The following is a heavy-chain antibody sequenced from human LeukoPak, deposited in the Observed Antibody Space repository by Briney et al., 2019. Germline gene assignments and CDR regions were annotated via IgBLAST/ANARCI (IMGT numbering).Heavy chain of an antibody. CDR1: GGSISSYY. D-gene: IGHD3-3*01. Sequence: SETLSLTCTVSGGSISSYYWSWIRQPPGMGLEWIGYIYYSGSTNYNPSLKSRVTISVDTSKNQFSLKLSSVTAADTAVYYCARAQVTIFGVVIFFDYWGQGTLVTVSS. J-gene: IGHJ4*02. CDR2: IYYSGST. CDR3: ARAQVTIFGVVIFFDY. V-gene: IGHV4-59*01.